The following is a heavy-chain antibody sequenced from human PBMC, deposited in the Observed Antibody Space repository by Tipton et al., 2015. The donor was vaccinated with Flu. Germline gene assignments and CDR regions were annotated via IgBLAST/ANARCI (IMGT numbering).Heavy chain of an antibody. CDR2: TYTSGST. J-gene: IGHJ3*02. CDR1: GDSISGDYY. Sequence: TLSLTCTISGDSISGDYYWTWIRQPAGKGLEWIGRTYTSGSTTDYNPSLQSRVTISVDTSKNQFSLKVNSVTAADTAVYYCASDHADTDAFDIWGPGTMVTVSS. CDR3: ASDHADTDAFDI. V-gene: IGHV4-61*02. D-gene: IGHD2-2*02.